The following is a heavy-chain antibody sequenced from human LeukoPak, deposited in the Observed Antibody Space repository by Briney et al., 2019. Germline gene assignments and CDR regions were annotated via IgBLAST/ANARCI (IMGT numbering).Heavy chain of an antibody. Sequence: RASVKVSCKASGGTFSSYAISWVRQAPGQGLEWMGGIIPIFGTANYAQKFQGRVTITADESTSTAYMELSSLRSEDTAVYYCARVVSQVIKPGRYCSSTSCYTWFDPWGQGTLVTVSS. D-gene: IGHD2-2*02. CDR1: GGTFSSYA. V-gene: IGHV1-69*01. J-gene: IGHJ5*02. CDR2: IIPIFGTA. CDR3: ARVVSQVIKPGRYCSSTSCYTWFDP.